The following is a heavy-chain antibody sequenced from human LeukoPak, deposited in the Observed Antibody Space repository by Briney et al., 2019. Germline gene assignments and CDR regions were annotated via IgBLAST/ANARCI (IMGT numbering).Heavy chain of an antibody. D-gene: IGHD6-13*01. CDR1: GYTFTSYA. Sequence: GASVKVSCKASGYTFTSYAMHWVRRAPGQRLEWMGWINAGNGNTKYSQKFQGRVTITRDTSASTAYMELSSLRSEDTAVYYCARVAAAGIDDWFDPWGQGTLVTVSS. V-gene: IGHV1-3*01. J-gene: IGHJ5*02. CDR2: INAGNGNT. CDR3: ARVAAAGIDDWFDP.